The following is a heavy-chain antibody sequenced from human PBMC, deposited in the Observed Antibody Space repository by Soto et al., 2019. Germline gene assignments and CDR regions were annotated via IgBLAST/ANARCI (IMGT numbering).Heavy chain of an antibody. CDR2: IIPILGIA. Sequence: SVKVSCKASGGTFSSYTISWVRQAPGQGLEWMGRIIPILGIANYAQKFQGRVTITADKSTSTAYMELSSLRSEDTAVYYCAREVRRYGDYLNWFDPWGQGTLVTVSS. CDR1: GGTFSSYT. D-gene: IGHD4-17*01. V-gene: IGHV1-69*04. J-gene: IGHJ5*02. CDR3: AREVRRYGDYLNWFDP.